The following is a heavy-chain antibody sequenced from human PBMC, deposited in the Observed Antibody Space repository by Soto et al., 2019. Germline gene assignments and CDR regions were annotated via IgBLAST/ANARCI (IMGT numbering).Heavy chain of an antibody. CDR2: ISGSGGST. CDR1: GFTFSSYA. D-gene: IGHD2-15*01. CDR3: ARALYCSGGSCYSFDY. V-gene: IGHV3-23*01. J-gene: IGHJ4*02. Sequence: GGSLRLSCAASGFTFSSYAMSWVRQAPGKGLEWVSAISGSGGSTYYPGSVKGRFTISRQNAKNSLYLQMNSLRAEDTAVYYCARALYCSGGSCYSFDYWGQGTLVTVSS.